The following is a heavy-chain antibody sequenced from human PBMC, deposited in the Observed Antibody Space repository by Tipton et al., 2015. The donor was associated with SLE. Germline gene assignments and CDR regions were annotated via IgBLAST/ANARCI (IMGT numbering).Heavy chain of an antibody. V-gene: IGHV4-34*01. CDR3: ARGGGNWGFAFDI. CDR1: GGSFSSYY. D-gene: IGHD7-27*01. J-gene: IGHJ3*02. Sequence: LRLSCAVYGGSFSSYYWSWIRQPPGKGLEWIGEINHSGSTNYNPSLKSRLTISVDTSKNQFSLKLSSVTAADMAVYYCARGGGNWGFAFDIWGQGTMVTVSS. CDR2: INHSGST.